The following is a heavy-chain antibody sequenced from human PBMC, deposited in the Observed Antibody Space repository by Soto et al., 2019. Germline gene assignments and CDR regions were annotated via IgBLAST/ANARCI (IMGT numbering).Heavy chain of an antibody. D-gene: IGHD5-18*01. Sequence: QVQLVESGGGVVQPGRSLRLSCAASGFTFSTYAIHWVRQAPGKGLEWVAVISYDGSNKYYADSVKGRFTISRDNSKNTLYLQMNSRRAEDTAVYYCARSEDTAMTYYYFDYWGHGTLVTVSS. CDR1: GFTFSTYA. CDR2: ISYDGSNK. J-gene: IGHJ4*01. V-gene: IGHV3-30-3*01. CDR3: ARSEDTAMTYYYFDY.